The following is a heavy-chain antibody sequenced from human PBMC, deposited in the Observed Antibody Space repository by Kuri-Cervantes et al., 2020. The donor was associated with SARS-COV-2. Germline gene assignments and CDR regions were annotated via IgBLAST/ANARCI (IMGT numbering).Heavy chain of an antibody. J-gene: IGHJ5*02. CDR1: GFTFSGYS. V-gene: IGHV3-21*01. D-gene: IGHD6-13*01. Sequence: GESLKISCAASGFTFSGYSMSWVRQAPGKGLEWVSSISSSSSHIYYSDSVKGRFTISRDNAKNSLHLQMNSLRAEDTAVYYCVRPTFSGHSSSWSGPWGQGTRVTVSS. CDR3: VRPTFSGHSSSWSGP. CDR2: ISSSSSHI.